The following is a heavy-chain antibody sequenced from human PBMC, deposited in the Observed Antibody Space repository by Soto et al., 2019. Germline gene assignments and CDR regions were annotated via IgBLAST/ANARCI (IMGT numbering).Heavy chain of an antibody. D-gene: IGHD3-22*01. J-gene: IGHJ3*02. V-gene: IGHV1-69*01. CDR1: GGTFSSYA. CDR3: ARNMIVVVTTEYAFDI. CDR2: IIPIFGTA. Sequence: VQLVQSGAEVKKPGSSVKVSCKASGGTFSSYAISWVRQAPGQGLEWMGGIIPIFGTANYAQKFQGRVTITADESTSTAYMELSSLRSEDTAVYYCARNMIVVVTTEYAFDIWGQGTMVTVSS.